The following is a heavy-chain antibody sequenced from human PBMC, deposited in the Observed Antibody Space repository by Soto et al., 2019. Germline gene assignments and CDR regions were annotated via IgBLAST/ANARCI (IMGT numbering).Heavy chain of an antibody. CDR2: IYYSGST. CDR1: GGSISRGGYY. Sequence: QVQLQESGPGLVKPSQTLSLTCTVSGGSISRGGYYWSWIRQHPGKGLEWIGYIYYSGSTYYNPSLKSRATISVDTSKNQFSLKLSSVTAADTAVYYCARGGRRGPGMDGWGKGTTVTVSS. CDR3: ARGGRRGPGMDG. J-gene: IGHJ6*04. V-gene: IGHV4-31*03.